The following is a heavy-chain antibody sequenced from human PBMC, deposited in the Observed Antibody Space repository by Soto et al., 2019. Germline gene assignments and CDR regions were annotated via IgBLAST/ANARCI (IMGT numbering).Heavy chain of an antibody. V-gene: IGHV4-39*01. D-gene: IGHD3-9*01. CDR2: IYYRGYA. Sequence: QLQLQESGPGLVKPSETLSLTCSVSDDSINSDKYYWGWIRQPPGKGLEWIGSIYYRGYAYCNPSLQTRVTISLDKSRSQFSLKLNSVTAADSAVYFCARLEGLATISYYFDFWGPGALVTVSS. J-gene: IGHJ4*02. CDR1: DDSINSDKYY. CDR3: ARLEGLATISYYFDF.